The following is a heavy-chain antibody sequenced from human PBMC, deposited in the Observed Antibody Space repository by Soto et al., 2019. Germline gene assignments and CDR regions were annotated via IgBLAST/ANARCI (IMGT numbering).Heavy chain of an antibody. J-gene: IGHJ5*02. D-gene: IGHD3-3*01. V-gene: IGHV1-18*01. Sequence: ASVKVSCKASGYTFTSYGISWVRQAPGQGLEWMGWISAYNGSTNYAQKLQGRVTMTTDTSTSTAYMELRSLRSDDTAVYYCARDLSGFWSGYSNWFDPWGQGTLVTVSS. CDR3: ARDLSGFWSGYSNWFDP. CDR1: GYTFTSYG. CDR2: ISAYNGST.